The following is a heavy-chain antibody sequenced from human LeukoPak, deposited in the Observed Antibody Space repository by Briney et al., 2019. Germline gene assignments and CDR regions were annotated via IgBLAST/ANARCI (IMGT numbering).Heavy chain of an antibody. CDR3: TTGSTTVTTISPN. Sequence: GGSLRLSCEGSAFIFSGHWMNWVRQAPGKGLEWVGRIKSKTDGGTTDYAAPVKGRFTISRDDSKNTLYLQMNSLKTEDTAVYYCTTGSTTVTTISPNWGQGTLVTVSS. V-gene: IGHV3-15*07. CDR1: AFIFSGHW. J-gene: IGHJ4*02. D-gene: IGHD4-17*01. CDR2: IKSKTDGGTT.